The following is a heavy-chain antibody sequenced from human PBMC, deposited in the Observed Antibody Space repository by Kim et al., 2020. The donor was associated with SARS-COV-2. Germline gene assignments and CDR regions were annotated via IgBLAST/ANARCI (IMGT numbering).Heavy chain of an antibody. D-gene: IGHD6-6*01. V-gene: IGHV4-4*09. CDR3: ARYSSSWNRFDP. J-gene: IGHJ5*02. Sequence: NPTLKSRVTLLGETSHSQFSLKLSSVTAADTAVYYCARYSSSWNRFDPWGQRTLVTVSS.